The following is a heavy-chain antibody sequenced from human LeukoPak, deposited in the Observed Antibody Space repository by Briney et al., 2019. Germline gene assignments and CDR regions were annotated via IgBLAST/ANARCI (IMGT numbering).Heavy chain of an antibody. Sequence: SETLSLTCAVYGGSFSGYYWSWIRQPPGKGLEWIGEINHSGSTNYNPSLKSRVTISVDTSKNQFSLKLSSVTAADTAVYYCAHGAQMATIEDWGQGTLVTVSS. CDR1: GGSFSGYY. CDR2: INHSGST. D-gene: IGHD5-24*01. V-gene: IGHV4-34*01. J-gene: IGHJ4*02. CDR3: AHGAQMATIED.